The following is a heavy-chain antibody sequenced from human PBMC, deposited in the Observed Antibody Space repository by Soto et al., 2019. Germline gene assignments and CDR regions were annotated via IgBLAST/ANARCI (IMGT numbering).Heavy chain of an antibody. D-gene: IGHD3-10*01. Sequence: PGESLKISCAASGFTFSSYAMSWVRQAPGKGLEWVSAISGSGGSTYYADSVKGRFTISRDNSKNTLYLQMNSLRAEDTAVYYCAKGGRGQGLSQFDPWGQGTLVTVSS. V-gene: IGHV3-23*01. CDR2: ISGSGGST. CDR1: GFTFSSYA. J-gene: IGHJ5*02. CDR3: AKGGRGQGLSQFDP.